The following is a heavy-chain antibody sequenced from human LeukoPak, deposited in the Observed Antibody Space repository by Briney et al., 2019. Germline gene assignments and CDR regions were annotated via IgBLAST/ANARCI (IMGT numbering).Heavy chain of an antibody. J-gene: IGHJ6*03. Sequence: SETLSLTCTVSGYSISSGYYWGWIQPPPGKGLEWIGSIYHSGSTYYNPSLKSRVTISVDTSKNQFSLKLSSVTAADTAVYYCARVRRGSGSYYYYYYYYMHVWGKGTTVTVSS. V-gene: IGHV4-38-2*02. CDR3: ARVRRGSGSYYYYYYYYMHV. D-gene: IGHD3-10*01. CDR2: IYHSGST. CDR1: GYSISSGYY.